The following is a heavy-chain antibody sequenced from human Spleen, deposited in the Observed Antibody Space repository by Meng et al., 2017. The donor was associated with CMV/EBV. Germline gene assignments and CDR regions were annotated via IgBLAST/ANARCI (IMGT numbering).Heavy chain of an antibody. CDR3: AKVEPQYSSSPLYGMDV. Sequence: GGSLRLSCAASGFTFSSYWMSWVRQAPGKGLEWVANIKQDGSEKYYVDSVKGRFTISRDNAKNSLYLQMNSLRAEDTAVYYCAKVEPQYSSSPLYGMDVWGQGTTVTVSS. CDR1: GFTFSSYW. CDR2: IKQDGSEK. D-gene: IGHD6-6*01. J-gene: IGHJ6*02. V-gene: IGHV3-7*03.